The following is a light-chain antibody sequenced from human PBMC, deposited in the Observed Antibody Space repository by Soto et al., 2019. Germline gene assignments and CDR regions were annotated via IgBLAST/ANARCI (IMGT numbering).Light chain of an antibody. V-gene: IGKV1-39*01. CDR2: AAS. CDR1: QSIMRF. J-gene: IGKJ1*01. CDR3: QQTYRAPHT. Sequence: DIQMTQSPSSLSAAVGDRVTITCRASQSIMRFLNWYQHKPGKAPKLLMYAASSLQSGVPSRFSGSASETDFTIINSSFQPEDFGTYYCQQTYRAPHTFGQGTKVEIK.